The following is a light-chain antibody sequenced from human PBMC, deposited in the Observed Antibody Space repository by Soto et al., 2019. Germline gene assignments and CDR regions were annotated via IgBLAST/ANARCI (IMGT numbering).Light chain of an antibody. CDR3: QPYGSSPPIT. V-gene: IGKV3-20*01. Sequence: EIVLTQSTGTLSLSPGERATLSCRASQSVSSSYLAWYQQKPGQAPRLLIYGASSRATGIPDTFSGSGSGTDFTLTISRLEPEDFAVYYCQPYGSSPPITFRQGTRLEIK. CDR2: GAS. CDR1: QSVSSSY. J-gene: IGKJ5*01.